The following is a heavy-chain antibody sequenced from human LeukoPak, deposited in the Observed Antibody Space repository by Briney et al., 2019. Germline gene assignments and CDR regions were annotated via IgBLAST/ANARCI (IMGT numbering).Heavy chain of an antibody. CDR1: GYTFTGYY. CDR3: ARRRGYSGYRTYYYYYYYMDV. J-gene: IGHJ6*03. Sequence: ASVKVSCKASGYTFTGYYMHWVRQAPGQGLEWMGWINPNSGGTNYAQKFQGRVTMTRDMSTSTVYMELSSLRSEDTAVYYCARRRGYSGYRTYYYYYYYMDVWGKGTTVTVSS. D-gene: IGHD5-12*01. CDR2: INPNSGGT. V-gene: IGHV1-2*02.